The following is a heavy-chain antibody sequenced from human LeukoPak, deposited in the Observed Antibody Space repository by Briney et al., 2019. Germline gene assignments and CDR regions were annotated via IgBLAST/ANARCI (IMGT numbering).Heavy chain of an antibody. D-gene: IGHD3-10*01. CDR3: TTEGSIYGNHALDT. CDR2: VKRQSDGATT. V-gene: IGHV3-15*01. CDR1: GLTLNNAW. Sequence: EGSLRLSCAASGLTLNNAWMSWVRQAPGKGLEWVGHVKRQSDGATTDYAAPVQGRFTISRDDSKNTVYIQMNNLEVEDTAVYFCTTEGSIYGNHALDTWGQGTMVTVSS. J-gene: IGHJ3*02.